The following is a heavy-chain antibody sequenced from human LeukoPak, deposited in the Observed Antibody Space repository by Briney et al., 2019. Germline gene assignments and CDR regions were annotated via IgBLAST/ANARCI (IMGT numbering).Heavy chain of an antibody. J-gene: IGHJ4*02. CDR3: ARVNSIRTIFGVVIGWDY. V-gene: IGHV1-2*06. CDR1: GYTFTGYY. Sequence: ASVKVSCKASGYTFTGYYMHWVRQAPGQGLEWMGRINPNSGGTNYAQKFQGRVTMTRDTSISTAYMELSRLRSDDPAVYYCARVNSIRTIFGVVIGWDYWGQGTLVTVSS. D-gene: IGHD3-3*01. CDR2: INPNSGGT.